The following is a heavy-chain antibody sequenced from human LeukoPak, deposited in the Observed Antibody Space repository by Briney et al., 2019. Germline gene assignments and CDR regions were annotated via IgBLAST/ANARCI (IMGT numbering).Heavy chain of an antibody. CDR3: AKENCGSTSCYRYFDY. CDR2: IRYDGSNK. D-gene: IGHD2-2*01. Sequence: GGSLRLSCAASKFTFSSYGMHWVRQAPGKGLEWVAFIRYDGSNKYYADSVKGRFTISRDNSKNTLYLQMNSLRAEDTAVYYCAKENCGSTSCYRYFDYWGQGTLVTVSS. CDR1: KFTFSSYG. J-gene: IGHJ4*02. V-gene: IGHV3-30*02.